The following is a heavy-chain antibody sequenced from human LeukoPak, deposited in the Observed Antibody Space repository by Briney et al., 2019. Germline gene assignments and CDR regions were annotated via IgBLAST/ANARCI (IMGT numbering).Heavy chain of an antibody. CDR3: ARVRAYSSGWSDFDY. CDR2: IYYSGST. J-gene: IGHJ4*02. V-gene: IGHV4-59*01. Sequence: SETLSPTCTVSGGSISSYYWSWIRQPPGKGLEWIGYIYYSGSTNYNPSLKSRVTISVDTSKNQFSLKLSSVTAADTAVYYCARVRAYSSGWSDFDYWGQGTLVTVSS. D-gene: IGHD6-19*01. CDR1: GGSISSYY.